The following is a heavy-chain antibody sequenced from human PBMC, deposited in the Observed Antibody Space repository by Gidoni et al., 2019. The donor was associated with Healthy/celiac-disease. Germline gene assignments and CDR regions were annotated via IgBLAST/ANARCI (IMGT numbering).Heavy chain of an antibody. D-gene: IGHD3-16*01. Sequence: EVQLVESGGGLVQPGGSLRLSCAASGFTFSSYWMSWVRQAPGKGLEWVANIKQDGSEKYYVDSVKGRFTISRDNAKNSLYLQMNSLRAEDTAVYYCARDGDLGFYYYGMDVWGQGTTVTVSS. J-gene: IGHJ6*02. V-gene: IGHV3-7*03. CDR3: ARDGDLGFYYYGMDV. CDR1: GFTFSSYW. CDR2: IKQDGSEK.